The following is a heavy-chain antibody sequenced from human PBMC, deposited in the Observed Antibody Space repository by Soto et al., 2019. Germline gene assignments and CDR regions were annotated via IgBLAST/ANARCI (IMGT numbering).Heavy chain of an antibody. CDR3: ARGSDGSGSYYVWFDP. CDR2: IYYSGST. Sequence: QVQLQESGPGLVKPSQTLSLTCTVSGGSISSGGYYWSWIRQHPGKGLEWIGYIYYSGSTYYNPSLKSRVTIPVDTSKNQFSLKLSSVTAADTAVYYWARGSDGSGSYYVWFDPWGQGTLVTVSS. D-gene: IGHD3-10*01. J-gene: IGHJ5*02. CDR1: GGSISSGGYY. V-gene: IGHV4-31*03.